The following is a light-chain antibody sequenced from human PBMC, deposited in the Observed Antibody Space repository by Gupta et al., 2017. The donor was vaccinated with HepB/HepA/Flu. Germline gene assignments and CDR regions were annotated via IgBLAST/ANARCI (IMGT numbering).Light chain of an antibody. Sequence: EIVLTQSPGTLSLSPGERATTSCRASQSVSSSYLAWYQQKPGQAPRLLIDGASSRATGIPDRFSGSGSGTDFTLTISRLEPEDFAVYYWQQYGSSPRTFGQGTKVEIK. CDR3: QQYGSSPRT. J-gene: IGKJ1*01. CDR2: GAS. V-gene: IGKV3-20*01. CDR1: QSVSSSY.